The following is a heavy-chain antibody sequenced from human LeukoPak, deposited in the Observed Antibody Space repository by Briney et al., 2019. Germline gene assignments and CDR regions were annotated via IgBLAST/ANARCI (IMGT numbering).Heavy chain of an antibody. CDR3: ARVRGEQHRGFYYFDY. D-gene: IGHD6-13*01. CDR2: IYHSGST. Sequence: SETLSLTCAVSGGSISSGGYSWSWIRQPPGKGLEWIGYIYHSGSTYYNPSLKSRVTISVDRSKNQFSLKLSSFTPADTAVYYCARVRGEQHRGFYYFDYWGQGTLVTVSS. CDR1: GGSISSGGYS. V-gene: IGHV4-30-2*01. J-gene: IGHJ4*02.